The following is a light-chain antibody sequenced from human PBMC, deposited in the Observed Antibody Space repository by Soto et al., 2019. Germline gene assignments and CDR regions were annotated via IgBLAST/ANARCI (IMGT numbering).Light chain of an antibody. Sequence: EIVMTQSPATMSVSTGERATLSCRASQSINSKLAWYQQKPCQAPRLLIYGASTRATGIPVRFSGSGSGTEFTLTITSLQSEDFAVYYCQEYNNWHPITFVGGTKVEIK. CDR3: QEYNNWHPIT. CDR2: GAS. J-gene: IGKJ4*01. V-gene: IGKV3-15*01. CDR1: QSINSK.